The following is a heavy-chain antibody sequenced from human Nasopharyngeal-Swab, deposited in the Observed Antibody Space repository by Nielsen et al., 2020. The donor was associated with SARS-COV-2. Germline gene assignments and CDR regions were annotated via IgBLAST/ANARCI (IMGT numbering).Heavy chain of an antibody. CDR1: GFTFDDYT. D-gene: IGHD4-17*01. V-gene: IGHV3-43*01. J-gene: IGHJ6*02. CDR3: AKDSGGEDYGDLYYYYYYGMDV. CDR2: ISWDGGST. Sequence: LSLTCAASGFTFDDYTMHWVRQAPGKGLEWVSLISWDGGSTYYADSVKGRFTISRDNSKNSLYLQINSLRTEDTALYYCAKDSGGEDYGDLYYYYYYGMDVWGQGTTVTVSS.